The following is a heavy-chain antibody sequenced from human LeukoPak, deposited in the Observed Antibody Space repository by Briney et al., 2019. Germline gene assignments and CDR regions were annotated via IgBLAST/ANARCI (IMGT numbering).Heavy chain of an antibody. Sequence: GGSLRLSCAASGFPFSSYAMTWVRQAPGKGLEWVSVSSGSGGSTYYADSAKGRFTISRDISKKTLYLKMNSLRAEDTAVYYCAKTPLYCSSTSCYAGDSTNWFDPWGQGTLVTVSS. CDR3: AKTPLYCSSTSCYAGDSTNWFDP. CDR2: SSGSGGST. D-gene: IGHD2-2*01. CDR1: GFPFSSYA. J-gene: IGHJ5*02. V-gene: IGHV3-23*01.